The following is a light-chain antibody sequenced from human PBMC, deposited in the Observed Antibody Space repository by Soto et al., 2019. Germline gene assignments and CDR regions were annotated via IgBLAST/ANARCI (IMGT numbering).Light chain of an antibody. CDR2: DAS. J-gene: IGKJ2*01. CDR1: QSIGTW. CDR3: QQGHSTPYT. V-gene: IGKV1-5*01. Sequence: DIQMTQSPSTLSASVGDRVTITCRASQSIGTWLAWYQQKPGKAPKLLIYDASTLESGVPSRFSGSGSGTEFTLIISSLQPDDFATYYCQQGHSTPYTFGQGTKVEIK.